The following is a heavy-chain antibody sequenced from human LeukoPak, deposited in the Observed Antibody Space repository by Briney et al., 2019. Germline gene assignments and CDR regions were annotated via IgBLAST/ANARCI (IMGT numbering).Heavy chain of an antibody. Sequence: SVKVSCKASGGTFSSYAISWVRQAPGQGLEWMGGIIPIFGTANYAQKFQGRVTITADESTSTAYMELSSLRSEDTAVYYCARVTPHYYDSSGYYSLDYWGQGTLVTVSS. CDR1: GGTFSSYA. CDR3: ARVTPHYYDSSGYYSLDY. V-gene: IGHV1-69*01. CDR2: IIPIFGTA. D-gene: IGHD3-22*01. J-gene: IGHJ4*02.